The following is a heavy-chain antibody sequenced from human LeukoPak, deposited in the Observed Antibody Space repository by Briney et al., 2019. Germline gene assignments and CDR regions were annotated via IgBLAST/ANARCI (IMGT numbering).Heavy chain of an antibody. D-gene: IGHD3-9*01. V-gene: IGHV3-7*04. CDR2: IKQDGSEK. J-gene: IGHJ4*02. CDR1: GFTFDDYA. CDR3: AREGTRGYDILTGSYYFDY. Sequence: GGSLRLSCAASGFTFDDYATHWVRQAPGKGLEWVANIKQDGSEKYYVDSVKGRFTISRDNAKNSLYLQMNSLRAEDTAVYYCAREGTRGYDILTGSYYFDYWGQGTLVTVSS.